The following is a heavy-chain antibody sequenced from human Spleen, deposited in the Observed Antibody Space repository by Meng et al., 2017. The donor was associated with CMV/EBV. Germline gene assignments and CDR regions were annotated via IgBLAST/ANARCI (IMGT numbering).Heavy chain of an antibody. D-gene: IGHD4-23*01. CDR2: INPNSGGT. CDR3: ARGGNSVGYYYGMDV. J-gene: IGHJ6*02. Sequence: ASVKVSCKASGYTFTGYYMHWVRQAPGQGLEWMGWINPNSGGTNYAQKFQGRVTMTRDTSISTAYMELSRLRSDDTAVYYCARGGNSVGYYYGMDVWGQGTTVTVSS. V-gene: IGHV1-2*02. CDR1: GYTFTGYY.